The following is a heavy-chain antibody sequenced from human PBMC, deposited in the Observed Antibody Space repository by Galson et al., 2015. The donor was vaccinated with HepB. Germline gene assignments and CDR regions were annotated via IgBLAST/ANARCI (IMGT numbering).Heavy chain of an antibody. J-gene: IGHJ4*02. Sequence: SVKVSCKASGFTFTSSAVQWVRQARGQRLEWIGWIVVGSGNTNYAQKFQERVTITRDMSTSTAYMELSSLRSEDTAVYYCAAQGIAAAGTFGYWGQGTLVTVSS. CDR3: AAQGIAAAGTFGY. CDR2: IVVGSGNT. V-gene: IGHV1-58*01. CDR1: GFTFTSSA. D-gene: IGHD6-13*01.